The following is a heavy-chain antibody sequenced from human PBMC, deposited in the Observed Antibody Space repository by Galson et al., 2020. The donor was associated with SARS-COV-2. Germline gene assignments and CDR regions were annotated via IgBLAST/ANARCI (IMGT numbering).Heavy chain of an antibody. CDR2: ISSSGSTI. V-gene: IGHV3-11*01. Sequence: TGGSLRLSCAASGFTFSDYYMSWIRQAPGKGLEWVSYISSSGSTIYYADSVKGRFTISRDNAKHSLYLQMNSLRAEDTAVYYCARDASVITFGGVIAQSYYYYYYGMDVWGQGTTVTVSS. D-gene: IGHD3-16*02. CDR1: GFTFSDYY. CDR3: ARDASVITFGGVIAQSYYYYYYGMDV. J-gene: IGHJ6*02.